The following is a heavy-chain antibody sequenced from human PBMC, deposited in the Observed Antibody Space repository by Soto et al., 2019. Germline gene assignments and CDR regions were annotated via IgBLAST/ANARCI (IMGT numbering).Heavy chain of an antibody. CDR1: GGSISSYY. CDR2: IYYSGST. Sequence: SETLSLTCTVSGGSISSYYWSWIRQPPGKGLEWIGYIYYSGSTNYNPSLKSRVTISVDTSKNQFSLKLSSVTAADTAVYYCARGLAVAGNVDYCGQGTLVTV. D-gene: IGHD6-19*01. J-gene: IGHJ4*02. V-gene: IGHV4-59*01. CDR3: ARGLAVAGNVDY.